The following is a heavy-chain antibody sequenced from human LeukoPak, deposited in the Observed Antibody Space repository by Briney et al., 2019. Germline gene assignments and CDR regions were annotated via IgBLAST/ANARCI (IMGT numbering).Heavy chain of an antibody. D-gene: IGHD1-26*01. J-gene: IGHJ4*02. CDR3: ASTSGSYLEYFDY. Sequence: WETVSLTCTVSGGSISSSSYYWGWIRQPPGKGLEWIGRMYYSGGTYYNPSLKSRVTISVDTSKNQFSLKLSSVTAADTAVYYWASTSGSYLEYFDYWGQGTLVTVSS. V-gene: IGHV4-39*01. CDR1: GGSISSSSYY. CDR2: MYYSGGT.